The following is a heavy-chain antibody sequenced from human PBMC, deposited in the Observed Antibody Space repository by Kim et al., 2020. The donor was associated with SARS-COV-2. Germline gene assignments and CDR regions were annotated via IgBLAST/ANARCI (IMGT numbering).Heavy chain of an antibody. CDR1: GYTFTSYD. V-gene: IGHV1-8*01. CDR2: MNPNSGNT. J-gene: IGHJ6*03. CDR3: ARAKLVQGDFYYYYYMDV. Sequence: ASVKVSCKASGYTFTSYDINWVRQATGQGLEWMGWMNPNSGNTGYAQKFQGRVTMTRNTSISTAYMELSSLRSEDTAVYYCARAKLVQGDFYYYYYMDVWGKGATVTVSS. D-gene: IGHD3-10*01.